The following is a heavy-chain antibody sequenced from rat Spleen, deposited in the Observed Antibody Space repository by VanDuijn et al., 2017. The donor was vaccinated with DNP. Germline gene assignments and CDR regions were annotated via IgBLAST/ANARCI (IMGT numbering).Heavy chain of an antibody. Sequence: EVQLVESGGGLVQPGRSLKLSCAASGFTLSHYNMTWIRQAPGKGLAWVASIANSGGGTFYSDSVKGRFTISRDNAKNTLYLQMDSLRSEDTATYYCAREADYYSGPMDAWGQGTSVTVSS. CDR1: GFTLSHYN. J-gene: IGHJ4*01. CDR2: IANSGGGT. D-gene: IGHD1-1*01. CDR3: AREADYYSGPMDA. V-gene: IGHV5-25*01.